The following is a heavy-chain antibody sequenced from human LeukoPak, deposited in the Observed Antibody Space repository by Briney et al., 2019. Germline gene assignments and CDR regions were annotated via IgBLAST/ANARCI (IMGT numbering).Heavy chain of an antibody. V-gene: IGHV4-59*12. CDR2: ISYSGST. J-gene: IGHJ4*02. D-gene: IGHD5-18*01. CDR1: GDSMNSYY. CDR3: ARGRWKAGMDTPYYFDY. Sequence: SETLSLTCTVSGDSMNSYYWSWIRQSPGERLEWIGYISYSGSTNYSPSLKSRITISVDTSKNQFSLKLISVTAADTAVYYCARGRWKAGMDTPYYFDYWGQGTLVTVSS.